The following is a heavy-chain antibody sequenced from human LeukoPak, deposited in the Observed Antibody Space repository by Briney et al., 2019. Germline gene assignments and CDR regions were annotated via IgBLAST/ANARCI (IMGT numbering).Heavy chain of an antibody. CDR2: IYYSGST. J-gene: IGHJ3*02. Sequence: SETLSLTCAVSGGSINNYYWSWIRQPPGKGLEWIGYIYYSGSTYYNPSLKSRVTISVDTSKTQFSLKLSSVTAADTAVYFCARAPYGDPEGCAFDIWGQGTMVTVSS. D-gene: IGHD4-17*01. V-gene: IGHV4-59*01. CDR1: GGSINNYY. CDR3: ARAPYGDPEGCAFDI.